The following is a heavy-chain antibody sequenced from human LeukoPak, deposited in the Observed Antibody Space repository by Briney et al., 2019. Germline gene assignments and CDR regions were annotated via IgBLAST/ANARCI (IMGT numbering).Heavy chain of an antibody. D-gene: IGHD6-19*01. Sequence: GGSLRLSCAASGFTSSDYFMNWVRQAPGKGLEWVANIKQDGSEKYYVDSVRGRFTISRDTAKNSLYLQMNTLRAEDTAVYYCARDIAVAGSGDNWFDPWGQGTLVTVSS. CDR1: GFTSSDYF. V-gene: IGHV3-7*01. J-gene: IGHJ5*02. CDR3: ARDIAVAGSGDNWFDP. CDR2: IKQDGSEK.